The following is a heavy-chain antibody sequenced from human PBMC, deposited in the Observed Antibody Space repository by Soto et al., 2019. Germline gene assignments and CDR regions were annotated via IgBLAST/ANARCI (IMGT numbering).Heavy chain of an antibody. CDR2: IYHSGST. CDR3: ARVSGSYYYGMDV. V-gene: IGHV4-4*02. CDR1: GGSISSSNW. J-gene: IGHJ6*02. Sequence: SETLSLTCAVSGGSISSSNWWSWVRQPPGRGLEWIGEIYHSGSTNYNPSLKSRVTISVDKSKNQFSLKLSSVIAADTAVYYCARVSGSYYYGMDVWGQGTTVTVSS. D-gene: IGHD1-26*01.